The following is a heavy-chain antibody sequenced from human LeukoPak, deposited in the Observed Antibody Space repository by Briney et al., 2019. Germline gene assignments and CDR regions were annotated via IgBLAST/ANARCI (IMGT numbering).Heavy chain of an antibody. CDR2: IYYSGST. Sequence: SETLSLTCTVSGGSISSSSYYWGWIRQPPGKGLEWIGSIYYSGSTYYNPSLKRRVTISVDTSKNQFSLKLSSVTAADTAVYYCARHLGGYDYVWGSYRIQKFDYWGQGTLVTVSS. V-gene: IGHV4-39*01. D-gene: IGHD3-16*02. CDR1: GGSISSSSYY. CDR3: ARHLGGYDYVWGSYRIQKFDY. J-gene: IGHJ4*02.